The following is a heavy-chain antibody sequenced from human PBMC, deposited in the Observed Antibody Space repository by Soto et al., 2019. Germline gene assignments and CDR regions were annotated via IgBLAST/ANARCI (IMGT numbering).Heavy chain of an antibody. CDR1: GGSISSSSYY. J-gene: IGHJ6*02. CDR3: ARLLRHNYYGMDV. CDR2: IYYSGST. Sequence: QLQLQESGPGLVKPSETLSLTCTVSGGSISSSSYYWGWIRQPPGEGLGWIGSIYYSGSTYYNPSLKSRVTISVDTSKNQFSLKLSSVTAADTAVYYCARLLRHNYYGMDVWGQGTTVTVSS. D-gene: IGHD5-12*01. V-gene: IGHV4-39*01.